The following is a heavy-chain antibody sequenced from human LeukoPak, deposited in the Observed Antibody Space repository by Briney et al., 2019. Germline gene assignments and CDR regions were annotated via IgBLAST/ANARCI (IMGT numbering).Heavy chain of an antibody. CDR2: VYYGGDA. V-gene: IGHV4-39*01. J-gene: IGHJ6*02. CDR1: GGSIDSSGSY. Sequence: SETLSLTCTVSGGSIDSSGSYWGWIRQPPGKGLEWIGCVYYGGDAYYNPSLKSRVTISVGLSKNQFSLSLISVTAADTALYYCARLFSRGWPYYYGLGAWGQGTTVTVSS. CDR3: ARLFSRGWPYYYGLGA. D-gene: IGHD6-19*01.